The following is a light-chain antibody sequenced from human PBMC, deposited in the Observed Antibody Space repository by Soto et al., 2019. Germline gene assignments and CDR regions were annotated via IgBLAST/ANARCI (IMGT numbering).Light chain of an antibody. Sequence: AIQMTQSPSSLSASVGDRVIITCRASQAIRNDLGWYQQKPGKAPKLLIYTASTLQSGVPSRFSGSGSGADFTLTISSLQPDDSAAYYCQQYNSYPWTFGQGTKVDIK. CDR3: QQYNSYPWT. V-gene: IGKV1-6*01. CDR2: TAS. J-gene: IGKJ1*01. CDR1: QAIRND.